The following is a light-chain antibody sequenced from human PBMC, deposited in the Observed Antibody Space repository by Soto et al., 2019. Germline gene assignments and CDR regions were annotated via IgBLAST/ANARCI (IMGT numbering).Light chain of an antibody. CDR3: QRYGSSRWT. V-gene: IGKV3-20*01. Sequence: EIVLTQSPGTLSLSPGERATLSCRASQSVSSTYLVWYQQKPGQAPRLLIYGASNRATGVPDRFSGSGSGTDFTLTISRLEPEDFAVYYCQRYGSSRWTFGQGTKVDIK. CDR2: GAS. J-gene: IGKJ1*01. CDR1: QSVSSTY.